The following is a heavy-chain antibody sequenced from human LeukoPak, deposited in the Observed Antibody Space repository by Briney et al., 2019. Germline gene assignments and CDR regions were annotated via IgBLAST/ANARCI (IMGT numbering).Heavy chain of an antibody. Sequence: GGSLRLSCAASGFTFSSYGMHWVRQAPGKGLEWVAFIRYDGSNKYYADSVKGRFTISRDNSKNTLYLQMNSLRAEDTAVYYCAKEGGQLVSPDAFDIWGQGTMVTVSS. D-gene: IGHD6-6*01. CDR2: IRYDGSNK. V-gene: IGHV3-30*02. J-gene: IGHJ3*02. CDR3: AKEGGQLVSPDAFDI. CDR1: GFTFSSYG.